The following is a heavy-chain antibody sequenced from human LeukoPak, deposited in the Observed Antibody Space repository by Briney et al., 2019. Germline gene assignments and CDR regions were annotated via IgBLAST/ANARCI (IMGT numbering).Heavy chain of an antibody. CDR1: GFTFSSYA. CDR3: AKGFIGYYDSSGYYRN. CDR2: ISGSGGST. Sequence: PGGSPRLSCAASGFTFSSYAMSWVRQAPGKGLEWVSAISGSGGSTYYADSVKGRFTISRDNSKNTLYLQMNSLRAEDTAVYYCAKGFIGYYDSSGYYRNWGQGTLVTVSS. D-gene: IGHD3-22*01. V-gene: IGHV3-23*01. J-gene: IGHJ4*02.